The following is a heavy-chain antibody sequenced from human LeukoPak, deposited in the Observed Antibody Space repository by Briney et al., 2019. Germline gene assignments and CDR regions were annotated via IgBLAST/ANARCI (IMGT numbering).Heavy chain of an antibody. CDR3: ARGFNWNYPIDY. D-gene: IGHD1-7*01. Sequence: GGSLRLSCAASGFTFSSYVMHWVRQAPGKGLEWVAVISYDGSNKYYADSVKGRFTISRDNSKNTLYLQMNSLRAEDTAVYYCARGFNWNYPIDYWGQGTLVTVSS. CDR2: ISYDGSNK. V-gene: IGHV3-30-3*01. J-gene: IGHJ4*02. CDR1: GFTFSSYV.